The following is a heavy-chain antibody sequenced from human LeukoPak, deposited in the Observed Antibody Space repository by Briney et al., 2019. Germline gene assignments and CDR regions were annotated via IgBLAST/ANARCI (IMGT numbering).Heavy chain of an antibody. CDR3: ARVRSVAFDI. V-gene: IGHV4-39*07. J-gene: IGHJ3*02. CDR2: IYYSGST. Sequence: SETLSLTCTVSGGSISSSSYYWGWIRQPPGKGLEWIGSIYYSGSTYYNPSLKSRVTISVDKSKNQFSLKLSSVTAADTAVYYCARVRSVAFDIWGQGTMVTVSS. CDR1: GGSISSSSYY.